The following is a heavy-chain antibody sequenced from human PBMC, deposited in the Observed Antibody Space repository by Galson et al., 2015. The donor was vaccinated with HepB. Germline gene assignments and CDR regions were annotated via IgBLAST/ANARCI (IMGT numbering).Heavy chain of an antibody. Sequence: SLRLSCAASGFTFSSYAMHWVRQAPGKGLEWVAVISYDGSNKYYADSVKGRFTISRDNSKNTLYLQMNSLRAEDTAVYYCARDDPRYCSSTSCSHFDYWGQGTLVTVSS. V-gene: IGHV3-30-3*01. J-gene: IGHJ4*02. CDR2: ISYDGSNK. D-gene: IGHD2-2*01. CDR1: GFTFSSYA. CDR3: ARDDPRYCSSTSCSHFDY.